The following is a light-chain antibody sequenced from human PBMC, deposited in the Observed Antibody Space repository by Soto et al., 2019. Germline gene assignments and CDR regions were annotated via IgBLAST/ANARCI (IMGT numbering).Light chain of an antibody. V-gene: IGKV3-20*01. CDR2: AAS. CDR1: QSVSSNY. J-gene: IGKJ1*01. CDR3: QQYGYSPIT. Sequence: IVLTQSPGTLSLSPGGRATLSCRAGQSVSSNYLAWYQQKPGQAPRLLIYAASSRATGIPDRFSGSGSGTNVTLTIDGLEPEDFVVYYCQQYGYSPITFGQGTKVDIK.